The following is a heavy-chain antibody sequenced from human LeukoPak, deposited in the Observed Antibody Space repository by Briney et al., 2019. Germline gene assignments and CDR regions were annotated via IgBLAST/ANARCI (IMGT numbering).Heavy chain of an antibody. D-gene: IGHD2-15*01. CDR3: ARLYGSTLYFDY. V-gene: IGHV4-39*01. CDR2: MYYSGST. Sequence: PSETLSLTCTVSGGSISSSSYHWGWIHQPQGKGLEWIGNMYYSGSTYYNPSLKSRVTLSVDTSKNQFSLKMSSVSAADTALYYCARLYGSTLYFDYWGQGTLVTVSS. J-gene: IGHJ4*02. CDR1: GGSISSSSYH.